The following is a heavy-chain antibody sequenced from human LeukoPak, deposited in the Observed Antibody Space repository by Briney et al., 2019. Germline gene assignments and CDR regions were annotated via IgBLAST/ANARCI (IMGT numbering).Heavy chain of an antibody. D-gene: IGHD3-22*01. CDR1: GFTFSSYA. Sequence: GGSLRLSCAASGFTFSSYAMSWVRQAPGKGLEWVSAISGSGGSTYYADSVKGRFTISRDNSKNTLYLQMNSLRAEDTAVYYCASSDPDNYYDKGYFDLWGRGTLVTVSS. V-gene: IGHV3-23*01. CDR3: ASSDPDNYYDKGYFDL. CDR2: ISGSGGST. J-gene: IGHJ2*01.